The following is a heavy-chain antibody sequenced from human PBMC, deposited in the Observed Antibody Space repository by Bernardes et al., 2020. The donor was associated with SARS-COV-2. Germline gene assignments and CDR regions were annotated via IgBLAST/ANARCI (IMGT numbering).Heavy chain of an antibody. J-gene: IGHJ6*02. V-gene: IGHV1-2*04. D-gene: IGHD6-6*01. Sequence: ASVKVSCKASGYTFTGYYMHWVRQAPGQGLEWMGWINPNSGGTNYAQKFQGWVTMTRDTSISTAYMELSRLRSDDTAVYYCARDRGEGLQQLFPTNYYYYGMDVWGQGTTVTVSS. CDR3: ARDRGEGLQQLFPTNYYYYGMDV. CDR2: INPNSGGT. CDR1: GYTFTGYY.